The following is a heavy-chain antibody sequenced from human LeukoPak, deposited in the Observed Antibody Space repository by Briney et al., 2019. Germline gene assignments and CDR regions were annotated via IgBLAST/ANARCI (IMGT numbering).Heavy chain of an antibody. D-gene: IGHD5-18*01. CDR2: IHPGDSAT. CDR1: GYTFTSYW. CDR3: ARRGEAMDPFDY. Sequence: RGESLKISCKGSGYTFTSYWIGWVRQMPGKGLEWMGIIHPGDSATRYSPSFQGQVTISADKSISTAYLQWSSLKASDTAMYYCARRGEAMDPFDYWGQGTLVTVSS. V-gene: IGHV5-51*01. J-gene: IGHJ4*02.